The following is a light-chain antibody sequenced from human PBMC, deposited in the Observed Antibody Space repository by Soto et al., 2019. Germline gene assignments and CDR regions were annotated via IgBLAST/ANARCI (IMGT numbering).Light chain of an antibody. CDR2: EVN. Sequence: QSALTQPPSASGSPGQSVTISCTGTSSDIGGYNYVSWYQQRPSKAPKLIIYEVNKRPSGVPDRFSGSKSGNTASLTVSGLQAEDEADYYCSSYTSSSTSVFGTGTKVTVL. J-gene: IGLJ1*01. CDR3: SSYTSSSTSV. V-gene: IGLV2-8*01. CDR1: SSDIGGYNY.